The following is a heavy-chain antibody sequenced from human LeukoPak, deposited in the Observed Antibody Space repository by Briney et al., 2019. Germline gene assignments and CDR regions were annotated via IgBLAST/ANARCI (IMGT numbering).Heavy chain of an antibody. Sequence: SETLSLTCAVYGGSFSGYYWSWIRQPPGKGLEWIGEINHSGSTNYNPSLKSRVTISVDTSKNQFSLKLSSVTAADTAVYYCARTPGYCSSTSCIRWFDPWGQGTLVTVSS. CDR3: ARTPGYCSSTSCIRWFDP. J-gene: IGHJ5*02. D-gene: IGHD2-2*01. V-gene: IGHV4-34*01. CDR2: INHSGST. CDR1: GGSFSGYY.